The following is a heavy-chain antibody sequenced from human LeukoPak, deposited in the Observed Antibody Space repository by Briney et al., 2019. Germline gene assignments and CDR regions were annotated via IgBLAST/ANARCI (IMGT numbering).Heavy chain of an antibody. J-gene: IGHJ4*03. D-gene: IGHD3-10*01. Sequence: PTGGSLRLSCAASGFTFSSYAMSWVRQAPRKGLEWVSGISGSGGDTYYADSVKGRFTISRDNSKNTLYLQMNSLGAEDTALYFCARDKVGVIPLFDYWGHGTLVTVSS. V-gene: IGHV3-23*01. CDR1: GFTFSSYA. CDR2: ISGSGGDT. CDR3: ARDKVGVIPLFDY.